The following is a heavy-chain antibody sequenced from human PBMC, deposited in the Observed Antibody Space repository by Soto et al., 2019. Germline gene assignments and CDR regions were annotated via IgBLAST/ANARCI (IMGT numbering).Heavy chain of an antibody. V-gene: IGHV1-18*04. Sequence: SVKVSCKASGYTFTSYGISWVRQAPGQGLEWMGWISAYNGNTNYAQKLQGRVTMTTDTSTSTAYMELRSLRSDDTAVYYCARDYPGSSWSMYYYYGMDVWGQGTTVTVSS. CDR1: GYTFTSYG. CDR2: ISAYNGNT. CDR3: ARDYPGSSWSMYYYYGMDV. J-gene: IGHJ6*02. D-gene: IGHD6-13*01.